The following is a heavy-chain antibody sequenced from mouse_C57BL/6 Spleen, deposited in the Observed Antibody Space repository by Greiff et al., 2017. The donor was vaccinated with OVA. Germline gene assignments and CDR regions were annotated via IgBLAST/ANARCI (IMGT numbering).Heavy chain of an antibody. CDR2: IYPGGGYT. J-gene: IGHJ2*01. V-gene: IGHV1-63*01. Sequence: VKLMESGAELVRPGTSVKMSCKASGYTFTNYWIGWAKQRPGHGLEWIGDIYPGGGYTNYNEKFKGKATLTADKSSSTAYMQFSSLTSEDSAIYYCARGLRYFDYWGQGTTLTVSS. D-gene: IGHD2-2*01. CDR1: GYTFTNYW. CDR3: ARGLRYFDY.